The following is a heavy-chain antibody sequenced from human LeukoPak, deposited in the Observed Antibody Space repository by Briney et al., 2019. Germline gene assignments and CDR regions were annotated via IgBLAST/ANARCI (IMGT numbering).Heavy chain of an antibody. CDR3: AKGGGYEAQYYYYYLDV. CDR1: GFTFSSYA. J-gene: IGHJ6*03. Sequence: GRSLRLSCAASGFTFSSYAMHWVRQAPGKGLEWVAVISYDGGNKYYADSVKGRFTISRDNSKNTLYLQMNSLRAEDTAVYYCAKGGGYEAQYYYYYLDVWGKGTTVTISS. V-gene: IGHV3-30*04. D-gene: IGHD5-12*01. CDR2: ISYDGGNK.